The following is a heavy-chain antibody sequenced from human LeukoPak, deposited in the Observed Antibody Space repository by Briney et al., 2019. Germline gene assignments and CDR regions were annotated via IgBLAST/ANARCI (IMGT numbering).Heavy chain of an antibody. Sequence: PSETLSLTCSVSGGSISPHNWNWIRQTPGKGLEWIGFIYYNGITKYNPSLEGRVTMSVDTSRNQFSLNLSSVTAADTAVYYCARVEGSCRGAGCYPFSFDDWGQGNLVTVSS. V-gene: IGHV4-59*11. D-gene: IGHD2-15*01. J-gene: IGHJ4*02. CDR2: IYYNGIT. CDR1: GGSISPHN. CDR3: ARVEGSCRGAGCYPFSFDD.